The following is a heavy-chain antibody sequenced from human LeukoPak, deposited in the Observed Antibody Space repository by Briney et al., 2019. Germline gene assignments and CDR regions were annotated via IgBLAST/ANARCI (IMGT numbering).Heavy chain of an antibody. CDR1: GFTFSTYE. CDR3: GRRRLTQPIDY. V-gene: IGHV3-48*03. D-gene: IGHD1-1*01. J-gene: IGHJ4*02. Sequence: PGGSLRLSCAASGFTFSTYEMNWVRQAPGKGLEWVSYISSSSSTIYYADSVKGRFAVSRDNAKSSLYLQMNSLRAEDTAVYYCGRRRLTQPIDYWGQGTLVTVSS. CDR2: ISSSSSTI.